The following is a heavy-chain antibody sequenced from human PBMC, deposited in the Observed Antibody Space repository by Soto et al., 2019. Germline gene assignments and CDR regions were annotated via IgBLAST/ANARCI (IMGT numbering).Heavy chain of an antibody. CDR3: VRDLYGSGSPHRGY. CDR1: GGSISSYY. Sequence: QVQLQESGPGLVKPSETLSLTCTLSGGSISSYYWSWIRQPPGKGLEWIGYIYYSGSSYYNPSLKTRVTVSVHTSRNQFSLKLSSVTAADTAVYYCVRDLYGSGSPHRGYWGQGPLVTVSS. J-gene: IGHJ4*02. V-gene: IGHV4-59*01. CDR2: IYYSGSS. D-gene: IGHD3-10*01.